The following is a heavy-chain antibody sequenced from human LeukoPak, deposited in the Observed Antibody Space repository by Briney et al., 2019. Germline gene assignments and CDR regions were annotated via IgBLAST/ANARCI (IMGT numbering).Heavy chain of an antibody. V-gene: IGHV3-9*03. J-gene: IGHJ5*01. CDR3: AKDSQTGYCSGGSCYSAWFDS. D-gene: IGHD2-15*01. CDR2: ISWNSDSI. Sequence: GRSLRLSCAASGITFDDYAMHWVRQAPGKGLEWVSGISWNSDSIGYADSVKGRFTTSRDDAKNSVYLQMNSLRPEDMALYYCAKDSQTGYCSGGSCYSAWFDSWGQGTLVTVSS. CDR1: GITFDDYA.